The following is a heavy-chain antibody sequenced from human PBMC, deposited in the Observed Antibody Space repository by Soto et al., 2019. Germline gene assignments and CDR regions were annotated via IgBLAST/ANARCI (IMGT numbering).Heavy chain of an antibody. Sequence: VQLVESGGGVVQPGRSLRLSCAASGLTFSTYGFHWVRQAPGKGLEWVAVISNDVRNIHYAESVKGRFTISRDNAKNTLYLPMNSLSPNDTAVYYCVKDSLGGMTPVFMPGPDWGQGTLVTVSS. CDR3: VKDSLGGMTPVFMPGPD. J-gene: IGHJ4*02. D-gene: IGHD2-2*01. CDR1: GLTFSTYG. CDR2: ISNDVRNI. V-gene: IGHV3-30*18.